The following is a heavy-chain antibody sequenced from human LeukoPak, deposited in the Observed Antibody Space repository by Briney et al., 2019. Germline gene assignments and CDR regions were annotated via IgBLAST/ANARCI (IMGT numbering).Heavy chain of an antibody. CDR3: ARTVSSGWPYYYYYYMDV. J-gene: IGHJ6*03. Sequence: ASVKVSCRASGYTFTSYGISWVRQAPGQGLEWMGWISAYNGNTNYAQKLQGRVTMTTDTSTSTAYMELRSLRSDDTAVYYCARTVSSGWPYYYYYYMDVWGNGTTVTVSS. V-gene: IGHV1-18*01. D-gene: IGHD6-19*01. CDR1: GYTFTSYG. CDR2: ISAYNGNT.